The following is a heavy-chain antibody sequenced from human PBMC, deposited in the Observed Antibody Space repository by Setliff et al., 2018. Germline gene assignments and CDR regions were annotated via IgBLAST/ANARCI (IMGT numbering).Heavy chain of an antibody. CDR3: SRLVRYCTTTTCQRLLGEEV. D-gene: IGHD2-8*01. Sequence: GASVKVSCKASNYTFINYGMSWVRQIPGHELEWMGWISGSSGDASYAQKFQGRVIITLDTSTGTAYMELRSLKSDDTAVYYCSRLVRYCTTTTCQRLLGEEVWGQGTLVTVSS. CDR2: ISGSSGDA. CDR1: NYTFINYG. J-gene: IGHJ4*02. V-gene: IGHV1-18*01.